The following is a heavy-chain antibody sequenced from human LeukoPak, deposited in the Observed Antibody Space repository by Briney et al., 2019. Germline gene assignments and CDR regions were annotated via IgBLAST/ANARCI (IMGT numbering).Heavy chain of an antibody. J-gene: IGHJ4*02. CDR3: AKGFRGSYLQAY. CDR2: ISGSGGST. D-gene: IGHD1-26*01. V-gene: IGHV3-23*01. CDR1: GFTFSSYA. Sequence: GGSLRLSCAASGFTFSSYAMSWVRQAPGKGLEWVSGISGSGGSTYYADSVKGRFTISRDNSKDTLYLQMNSLRAEDTAVYYCAKGFRGSYLQAYWGQGTLVTVSS.